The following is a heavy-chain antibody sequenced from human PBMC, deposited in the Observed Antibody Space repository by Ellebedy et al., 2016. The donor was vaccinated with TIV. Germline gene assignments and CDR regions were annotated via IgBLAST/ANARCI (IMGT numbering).Heavy chain of an antibody. V-gene: IGHV4-61*08. CDR1: GGSISSGGYY. J-gene: IGHJ4*02. CDR3: AGALTGSGSYSFDY. Sequence: SETLSLTXTVSGGSISSGGYYWSWIRQHPGKGLEWIGYIYYSGSTNYNPSLKSRITISVDTSKNQFSLKLSSVTAADTAVYYCAGALTGSGSYSFDYWGQGTLVTVSS. D-gene: IGHD3-10*01. CDR2: IYYSGST.